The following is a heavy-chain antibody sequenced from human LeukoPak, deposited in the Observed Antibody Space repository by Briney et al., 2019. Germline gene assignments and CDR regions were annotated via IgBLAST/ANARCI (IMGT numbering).Heavy chain of an antibody. J-gene: IGHJ6*02. CDR1: GFTFSRSG. Sequence: GGSLRLSCAASGFTFSRSGMCWVRQAPGKGLEWMAVIYYDGSKKYYADSVKGRFTISRDNSRNTLYLGMNSLRTDDTAVYYCARGQADYFGLDVWGQGTTVTVSS. CDR3: ARGQADYFGLDV. CDR2: IYYDGSKK. V-gene: IGHV3-33*07.